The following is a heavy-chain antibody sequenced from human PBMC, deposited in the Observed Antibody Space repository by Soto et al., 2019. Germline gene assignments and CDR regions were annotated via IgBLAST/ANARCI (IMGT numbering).Heavy chain of an antibody. CDR2: ISGSGRTT. D-gene: IGHD3-16*01. V-gene: IGHV3-23*01. CDR3: AKFRGPSYSYYSMDV. Sequence: EVQLLESGGGLVQPGGSLRLSCAASGFTFGSYAMNWLRQAPGRGLECVSFISGSGRTTYYPDSVKGRFTVSRDNSKNTLYLQMNSLRAEDTALYYCAKFRGPSYSYYSMDVWGKGTTVTVSS. J-gene: IGHJ6*03. CDR1: GFTFGSYA.